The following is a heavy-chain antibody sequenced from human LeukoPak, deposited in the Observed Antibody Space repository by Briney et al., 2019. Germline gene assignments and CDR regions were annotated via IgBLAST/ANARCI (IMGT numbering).Heavy chain of an antibody. CDR1: GYTFTSYG. D-gene: IGHD2-21*02. CDR2: ISAYNGNT. Sequence: ASVKVSCKASGYTFTSYGISWVRQAPGQGLEWMGWISAYNGNTNYAQKLQGRVTMTTDTSTSTAYMELRSLRSDDTAVYYCATSTSGGDCYYFDYWGQGTLVTVSS. J-gene: IGHJ4*02. CDR3: ATSTSGGDCYYFDY. V-gene: IGHV1-18*01.